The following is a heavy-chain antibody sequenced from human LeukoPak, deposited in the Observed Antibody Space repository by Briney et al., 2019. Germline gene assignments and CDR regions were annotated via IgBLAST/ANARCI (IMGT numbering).Heavy chain of an antibody. CDR3: ARGSAYYDILTGYRPPYGMDV. CDR2: IYASGST. D-gene: IGHD3-9*01. Sequence: SQTLSLTCTVSGGSISSGSYYWSWIRQPAGKGLEWIGRIYASGSTNYNPSLKSRVTISVDTSKNQFSLKLSSVTAADTAVYYCARGSAYYDILTGYRPPYGMDVWGQGTTVTVSS. CDR1: GGSISSGSYY. V-gene: IGHV4-61*02. J-gene: IGHJ6*02.